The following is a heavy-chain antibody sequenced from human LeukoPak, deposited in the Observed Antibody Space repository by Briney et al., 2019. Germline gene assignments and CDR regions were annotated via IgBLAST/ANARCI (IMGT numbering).Heavy chain of an antibody. D-gene: IGHD4-11*01. V-gene: IGHV4-59*01. CDR2: IHYAGGT. Sequence: PSETLSLTCTVSGVSITNYSWSWIRQPPAKGLEWIGYIHYAGGTNYNPSLRSRVTMSVDTSKNQFSLKLSFVTAADTAVYYCARGTVTTGYFDYWGQGNLVTVSS. J-gene: IGHJ4*02. CDR1: GVSITNYS. CDR3: ARGTVTTGYFDY.